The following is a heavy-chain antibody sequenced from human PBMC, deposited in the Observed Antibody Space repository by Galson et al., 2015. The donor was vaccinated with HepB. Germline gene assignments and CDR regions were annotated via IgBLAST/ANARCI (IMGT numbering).Heavy chain of an antibody. Sequence: ETLSLTCTVSGGSISSLSYYWVWIRQPPGKGLEWIGSIYYGGTTYSNPSLESRVTISVDTSKNQFALKLSSVTAADTAVYYCARPQGLARGPYPGSDAFNIWGQGTMVTVSS. CDR3: ARPQGLARGPYPGSDAFNI. V-gene: IGHV4-39*01. CDR1: GGSISSLSYY. J-gene: IGHJ3*02. CDR2: IYYGGTT. D-gene: IGHD3/OR15-3a*01.